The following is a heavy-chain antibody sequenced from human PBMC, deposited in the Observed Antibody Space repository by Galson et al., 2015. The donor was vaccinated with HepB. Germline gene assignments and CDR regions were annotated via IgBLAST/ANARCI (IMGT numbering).Heavy chain of an antibody. Sequence: SLRLSCAASGFTFSSYGMHWVRQAPGKGLEWVAVIWHDGSNKYYADSVKGRFAISRDNSKNTLYLQMNSLRAEDTAVYYCARDAYCSGGSCYTSRWYYYGMDVWGQGTTVTVSS. CDR1: GFTFSSYG. V-gene: IGHV3-33*01. CDR3: ARDAYCSGGSCYTSRWYYYGMDV. D-gene: IGHD2-15*01. J-gene: IGHJ6*02. CDR2: IWHDGSNK.